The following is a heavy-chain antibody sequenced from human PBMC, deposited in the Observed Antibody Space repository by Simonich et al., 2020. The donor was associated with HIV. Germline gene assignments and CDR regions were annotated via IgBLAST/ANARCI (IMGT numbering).Heavy chain of an antibody. CDR1: GYSISSGYY. D-gene: IGHD7-27*01. Sequence: QLQLQESGPGLVKPSETLSLTCAVSGYSISSGYYWGWIRQPPWKGLEWIGNIYHSGRTYYNPSLKSRVTMSVDTSKNQFSLKLSSVTAADTAVYYCAGTGPLLDFWGQGTLVTVSS. J-gene: IGHJ4*02. CDR2: IYHSGRT. CDR3: AGTGPLLDF. V-gene: IGHV4-38-2*01.